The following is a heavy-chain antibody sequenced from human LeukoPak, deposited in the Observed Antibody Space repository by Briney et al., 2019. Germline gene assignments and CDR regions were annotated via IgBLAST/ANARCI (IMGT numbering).Heavy chain of an antibody. CDR2: INHSGST. J-gene: IGHJ4*02. CDR1: GGSFSGYY. D-gene: IGHD2-21*02. V-gene: IGHV4-34*01. CDR3: ARHYSPKFPYCGGDCPNLGTRSYFNY. Sequence: PSETLSLTCAVYGGSFSGYYWSWIRQPPGKGLEWIGEINHSGSTNYNPSLKSRVTISVDTSKNQFSLKLSSVTAADTAVYYCARHYSPKFPYCGGDCPNLGTRSYFNYWGQGTLVTVSS.